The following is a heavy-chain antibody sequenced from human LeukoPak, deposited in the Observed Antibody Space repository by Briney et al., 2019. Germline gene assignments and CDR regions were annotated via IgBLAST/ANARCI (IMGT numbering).Heavy chain of an antibody. Sequence: SETLSLTCTVSGGSISTYFWSWIRQPPGKGLEWIGYIYYSGSTNYNPSLKSRVTISLDTSKNQFSLKLSSVTAADTAVYYCARVTGTNYYFDYWGQGTLVTVSS. CDR1: GGSISTYF. CDR2: IYYSGST. CDR3: ARVTGTNYYFDY. J-gene: IGHJ4*02. V-gene: IGHV4-59*01. D-gene: IGHD3-9*01.